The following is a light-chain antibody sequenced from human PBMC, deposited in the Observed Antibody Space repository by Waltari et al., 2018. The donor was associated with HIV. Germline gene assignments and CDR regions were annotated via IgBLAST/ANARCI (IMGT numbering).Light chain of an antibody. Sequence: SYVLTQPPSLSVAPGQTAKITCGGKNIGSDSVHWYQQKPGQAPLLVVHDDGDRPSGIPERFSGSNSVNLATLSITRVEAGDEADYYCQVWDSSSDLYVFGTGTRVTVL. CDR1: NIGSDS. CDR3: QVWDSSSDLYV. CDR2: DDG. J-gene: IGLJ1*01. V-gene: IGLV3-21*02.